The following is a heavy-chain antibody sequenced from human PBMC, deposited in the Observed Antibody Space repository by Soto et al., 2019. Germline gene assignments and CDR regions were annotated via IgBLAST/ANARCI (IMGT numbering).Heavy chain of an antibody. Sequence: PSETLSLTCAVSGDSINSSNWWKWVRQPPGKGLEGSGQISHSGSTNYNPSLTGRVTISVDKSKNHFSLKLTSVTAADTAVYYCAARHFWSGPWTDTRLDYRGQATLVT. V-gene: IGHV4-4*02. D-gene: IGHD3-3*02. CDR1: GDSINSSNW. J-gene: IGHJ4*02. CDR3: AARHFWSGPWTDTRLDY. CDR2: ISHSGST.